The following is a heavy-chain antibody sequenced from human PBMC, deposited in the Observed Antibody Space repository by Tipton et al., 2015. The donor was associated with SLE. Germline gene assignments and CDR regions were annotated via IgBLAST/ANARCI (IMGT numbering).Heavy chain of an antibody. CDR2: INQDGSEK. J-gene: IGHJ4*02. CDR3: ARGSYYVY. CDR1: GFTFSDYW. Sequence: SLRLSCAASGFTFSDYWLSWVRQAPGKGLEWVANINQDGSEKYYVDSVKGRFTISRDNAKNSLYLQMNSLRAEDTAVYYCARGSYYVYWGQGTLVTVSS. D-gene: IGHD1-26*01. V-gene: IGHV3-7*01.